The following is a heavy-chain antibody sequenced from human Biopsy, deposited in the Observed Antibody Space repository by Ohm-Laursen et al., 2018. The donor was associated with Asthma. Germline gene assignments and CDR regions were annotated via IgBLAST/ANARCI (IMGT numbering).Heavy chain of an antibody. J-gene: IGHJ4*02. Sequence: SVKASCKSLGGTFNTYVIGWARQAPGQGLGWMGGIKSVFGTTTYPQKFQDRISITADDSTSTVYMELSSLRTEDTAVYYCARKAGSCISRTCYSLDFWGQGTLVTVSS. V-gene: IGHV1-69*13. CDR1: GGTFNTYV. CDR3: ARKAGSCISRTCYSLDF. CDR2: IKSVFGTT. D-gene: IGHD2-2*01.